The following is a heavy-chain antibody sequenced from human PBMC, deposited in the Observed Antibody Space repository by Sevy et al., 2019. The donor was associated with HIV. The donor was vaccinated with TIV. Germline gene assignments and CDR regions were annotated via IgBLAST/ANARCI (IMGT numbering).Heavy chain of an antibody. CDR2: LTNNGDIT. CDR3: AREKEYTAPYYFDD. J-gene: IGHJ4*02. V-gene: IGHV3-23*01. CDR1: GFTFSRYA. D-gene: IGHD1-1*01. Sequence: GGSLRLSCAASGFTFSRYAMSWVRQAPGKGLEWVSGLTNNGDITFDADSVKGRFTFSKDNSSNILYLQMNNLRVETTAFYYCAREKEYTAPYYFDDWGQGTLVTVSS.